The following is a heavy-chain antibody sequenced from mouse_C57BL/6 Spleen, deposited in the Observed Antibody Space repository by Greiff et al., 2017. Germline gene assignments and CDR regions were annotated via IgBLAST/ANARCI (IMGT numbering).Heavy chain of an antibody. D-gene: IGHD2-2*01. Sequence: QVQLQQSGPGLVQPSQSLSITCTVSGFSLTSYGVHWVRQSPGKGLEWLGVIWRGGSTDYNAAFMSRLSITKDNSKSQVFFKMNSLQADDTAIYYCAKIDGYDLYYAMDYGGQGTSVTVSS. CDR1: GFSLTSYG. CDR3: AKIDGYDLYYAMDY. V-gene: IGHV2-5*01. J-gene: IGHJ4*01. CDR2: IWRGGST.